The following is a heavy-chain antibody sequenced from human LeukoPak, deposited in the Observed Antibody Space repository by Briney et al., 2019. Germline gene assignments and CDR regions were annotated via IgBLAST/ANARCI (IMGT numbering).Heavy chain of an antibody. D-gene: IGHD2-2*03. CDR2: ISWNSGRI. J-gene: IGHJ4*02. CDR1: GFTFDDYA. Sequence: GRSLRLSCAASGFTFDDYAMHWVRQAPGKGLEWVSGISWNSGRIGYADSVKGRFTISRDNAKNSLYLQMNSLRPEDTAFYYCAKATIGYFFLIDYWGQGTLVTVSS. CDR3: AKATIGYFFLIDY. V-gene: IGHV3-9*01.